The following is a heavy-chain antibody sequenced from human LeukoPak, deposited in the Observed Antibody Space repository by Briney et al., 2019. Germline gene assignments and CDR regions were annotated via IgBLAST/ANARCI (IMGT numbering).Heavy chain of an antibody. Sequence: SETLSLTCTVSSGSMNSYYWGWVRQPPGRGLEWIGRIYTTGKTDYDPSLKSRLTMSVDTSKRQFSLNLRSVSAADTAIYYCARHGYTASHYFLDYWSQGTLVTVSS. V-gene: IGHV4-4*07. CDR1: SGSMNSYY. J-gene: IGHJ4*02. CDR2: IYTTGKT. D-gene: IGHD3-16*01. CDR3: ARHGYTASHYFLDY.